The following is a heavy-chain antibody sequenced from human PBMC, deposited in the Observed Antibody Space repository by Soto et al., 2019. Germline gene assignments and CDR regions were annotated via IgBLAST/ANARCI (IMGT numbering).Heavy chain of an antibody. CDR1: GCSFTSYW. CDR2: IDPSDSYT. J-gene: IGHJ6*02. D-gene: IGHD6-19*01. CDR3: ARLRSGWYYYYYGMDV. Sequence: PGESLKISCKGSGCSFTSYWISWVRQMPGKGLEWMGRIDPSDSYTNYSPSFQGHVTISADKSISTAYLQWSSLKASDTAMYYCARLRSGWYYYYYGMDVWGQGTTVTVSS. V-gene: IGHV5-10-1*01.